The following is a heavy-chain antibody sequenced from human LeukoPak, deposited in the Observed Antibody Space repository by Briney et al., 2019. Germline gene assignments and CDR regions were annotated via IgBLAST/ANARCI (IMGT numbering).Heavy chain of an antibody. CDR1: GGSISSYY. J-gene: IGHJ4*02. CDR2: IYYSGST. Sequence: SETLSLTCTVSGGSISSYYWSWIRQPPGKGLEWIGYIYYSGSTNYNPSLKSRVTISVDTSKNQFSLKLSSVTAADTAVYYCARGVLPYYYDSSGSEGVWSQGTLVTVSS. V-gene: IGHV4-59*01. CDR3: ARGVLPYYYDSSGSEGV. D-gene: IGHD3-22*01.